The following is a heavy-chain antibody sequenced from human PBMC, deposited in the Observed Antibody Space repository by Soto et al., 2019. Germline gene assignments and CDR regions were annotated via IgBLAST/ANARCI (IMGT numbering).Heavy chain of an antibody. CDR2: ISPYNGDT. CDR3: ARTPRAQMIVLEAATRFDY. V-gene: IGHV1-18*04. CDR1: GYTFTTYG. J-gene: IGHJ4*02. Sequence: QVQLVQSGAEVKRPGASLKVSCKASGYTFTTYGFNCVRQAPGQGLEWMGWISPYNGDTNYAQNFQGRVTLTTDTSTRTAYMELRSLTSDDTAVYYCARTPRAQMIVLEAATRFDYWGQGPLVTVSS. D-gene: IGHD2-15*01.